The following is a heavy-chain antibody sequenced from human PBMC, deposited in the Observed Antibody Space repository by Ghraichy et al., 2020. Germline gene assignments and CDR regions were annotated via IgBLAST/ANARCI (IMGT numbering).Heavy chain of an antibody. CDR3: ARKVAVSGTTGDDWFDP. CDR2: LSSTGGTI. Sequence: GGSLRLSCAASGFTFSIYAMNWVRQAPGKGLEWVATLSSTGGTIYYADSVRGRFTISRDNSKNTLYLQMNSLRGEDTAMYYCARKVAVSGTTGDDWFDPWGQGTPVIVSS. D-gene: IGHD6-19*01. CDR1: GFTFSIYA. V-gene: IGHV3-30-3*01. J-gene: IGHJ5*02.